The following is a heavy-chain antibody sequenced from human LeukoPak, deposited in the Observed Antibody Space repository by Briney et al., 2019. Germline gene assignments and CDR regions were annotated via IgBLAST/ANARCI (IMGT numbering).Heavy chain of an antibody. J-gene: IGHJ4*02. CDR2: MYSGGST. V-gene: IGHV3-53*01. CDR3: ARDRPYSTSWYSFDS. D-gene: IGHD6-13*01. Sequence: SGGSLRLSCAASGFIVSNSYMNWVRQTPGKGLEWVSVMYSGGSTFFSESVKGRFTISRDNAKNTLYLQMNSLRAEDTAVYYCARDRPYSTSWYSFDSWGQGTLVTVSS. CDR1: GFIVSNSY.